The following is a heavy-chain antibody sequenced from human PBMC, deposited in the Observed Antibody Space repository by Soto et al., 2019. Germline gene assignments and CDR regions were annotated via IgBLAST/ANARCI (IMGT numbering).Heavy chain of an antibody. CDR2: IRSKTNNYAT. CDR1: GFPLSDSA. Sequence: EVQLVESGGGLVQPGGSLKLACLASGFPLSDSAIHWVRKASGKGLEWVGRIRSKTNNYATTYGAPVRGRFTLSRDGSTKTVYLQMDSLESEEAAVYYCTRHAGGQVEHSFYYDFMDVGGKGTTVSV. CDR3: TRHAGGQVEHSFYYDFMDV. J-gene: IGHJ6*03. D-gene: IGHD2-15*01. V-gene: IGHV3-73*01.